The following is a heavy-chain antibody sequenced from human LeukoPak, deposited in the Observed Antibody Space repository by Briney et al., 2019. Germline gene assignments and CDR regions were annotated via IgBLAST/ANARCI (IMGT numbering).Heavy chain of an antibody. CDR3: ARPCSSTSCYDAFDI. V-gene: IGHV5-51*01. Sequence: GESLKISFRGSGYSFTSYWIGWVRQMPGKGLEWMGIIYPGDSDTRYSPSFQGQVTISADKSIITAYLQWGSLKASYTAMYYCARPCSSTSCYDAFDIWGQGTMVTVSS. D-gene: IGHD2-2*01. CDR1: GYSFTSYW. CDR2: IYPGDSDT. J-gene: IGHJ3*02.